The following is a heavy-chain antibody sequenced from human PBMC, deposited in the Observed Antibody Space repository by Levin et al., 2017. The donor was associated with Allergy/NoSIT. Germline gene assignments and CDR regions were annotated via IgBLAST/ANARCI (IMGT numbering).Heavy chain of an antibody. CDR2: LSPLSSSS. J-gene: IGHJ5*02. CDR1: EYNFFSYW. Sequence: SLMISCKASEYNFFSYWIVWVRQMPGLFLDWFFLLSPLSSSSSSLPSFQGHVTMSADKSISTVYLQWSSLKASDTAIYYCARRYSSSWYWLDLWGQGTLVTVSS. V-gene: IGHV5-10-1*01. D-gene: IGHD6-13*01. CDR3: ARRYSSSWYWLDL.